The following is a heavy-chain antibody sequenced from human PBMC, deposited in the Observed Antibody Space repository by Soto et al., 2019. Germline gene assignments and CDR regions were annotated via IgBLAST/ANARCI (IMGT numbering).Heavy chain of an antibody. V-gene: IGHV4-39*01. CDR3: ARTRTVAYYYGMDV. J-gene: IGHJ6*02. CDR1: GGSISSSTYY. CDR2: IYYSRNSGST. Sequence: QLQLQESGPGLVKPSETLSLTCTVSGGSISSSTYYWGWIRQPPGRGLEWIGSIYYSRNSGSTYYNPSLKSRVTIPVDTSKNQFSLKLSSVTAADTAVYYCARTRTVAYYYGMDVWGQGTTVTVSS. D-gene: IGHD4-4*01.